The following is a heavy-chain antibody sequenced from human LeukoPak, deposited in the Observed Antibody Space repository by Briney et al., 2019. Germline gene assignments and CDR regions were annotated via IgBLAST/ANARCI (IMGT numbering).Heavy chain of an antibody. D-gene: IGHD3-22*01. J-gene: IGHJ3*02. CDR2: FDPEAGET. CDR1: GYTLTELS. CDR3: ATTYYYDSSGYASDAFDI. V-gene: IGHV1-24*01. Sequence: ASVKVSCKVSGYTLTELSMHWVRQAPGKGLEWMGGFDPEAGETIYAQKFQGRVTMTEDTSTDTAYMELSSLRSEDTAVYYCATTYYYDSSGYASDAFDIWGQGTMVTVSS.